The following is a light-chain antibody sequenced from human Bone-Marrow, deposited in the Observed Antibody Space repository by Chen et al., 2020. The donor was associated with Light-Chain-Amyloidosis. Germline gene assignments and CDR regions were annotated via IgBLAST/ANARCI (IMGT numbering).Light chain of an antibody. CDR2: MVS. V-gene: IGKV2-30*02. CDR1: QSLVHSDGNTY. J-gene: IGKJ1*01. CDR3: MEGTNWPWT. Sequence: EVVVPQSPLSLPVTLGQPASISCTSSQSLVHSDGNTYFNWFHQRPGQSPRRLIYMVSKRDSGVPDRFSGSGSGTDFTLKISRVEAEDVGIFYCMEGTNWPWTFGPGTKVEIK.